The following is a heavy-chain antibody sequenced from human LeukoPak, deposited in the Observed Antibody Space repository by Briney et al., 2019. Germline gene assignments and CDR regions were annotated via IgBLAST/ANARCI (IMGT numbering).Heavy chain of an antibody. V-gene: IGHV1-24*01. CDR3: ARDRGSSTYYYDSSGYYTKPFDY. CDR1: GYTLTELS. D-gene: IGHD3-22*01. CDR2: FDPEDGET. J-gene: IGHJ4*02. Sequence: ASVKVSCKVSGYTLTELSMHWVRQAPGKGLEWMGGFDPEDGETIYAQKFQGRVTMTTDTSTSTAYMELRSLRSDDTAVYYCARDRGSSTYYYDSSGYYTKPFDYWGQGTLVTVSS.